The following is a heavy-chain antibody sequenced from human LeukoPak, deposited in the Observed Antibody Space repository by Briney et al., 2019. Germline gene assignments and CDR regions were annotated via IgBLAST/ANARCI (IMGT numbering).Heavy chain of an antibody. Sequence: GGSLRLSCAASGFTFSSYNMNWVRQAPGKGLEWVSSISSSSSYIYYADSVKGRFTISRDNAENSLYLGMNSLRVEDTAIYYCVRDRGSYRPIDYWGQGTLVTVSS. CDR1: GFTFSSYN. D-gene: IGHD1-26*01. V-gene: IGHV3-21*01. CDR3: VRDRGSYRPIDY. J-gene: IGHJ4*02. CDR2: ISSSSSYI.